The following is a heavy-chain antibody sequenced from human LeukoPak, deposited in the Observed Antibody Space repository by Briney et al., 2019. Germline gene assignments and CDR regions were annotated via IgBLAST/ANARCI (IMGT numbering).Heavy chain of an antibody. Sequence: GGSLRLSCAASGFIFSSYAMSWVRQAPGRGLESVANIKQDGSEKYYVDSVKGRFTISRDNAKNSLYLQMNSLRAEDTAVYYCARGLYNRNYWGQGTLVTVSS. CDR1: GFIFSSYA. CDR3: ARGLYNRNY. V-gene: IGHV3-7*01. D-gene: IGHD1-14*01. J-gene: IGHJ4*02. CDR2: IKQDGSEK.